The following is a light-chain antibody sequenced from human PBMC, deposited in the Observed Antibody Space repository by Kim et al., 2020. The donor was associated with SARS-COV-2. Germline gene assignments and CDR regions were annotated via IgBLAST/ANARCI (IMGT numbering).Light chain of an antibody. CDR2: EVN. V-gene: IGLV2-23*02. Sequence: QSALTQPASVSGSPGQSITISCTGTSSDVGYYNLVPWYQQHPGRAPKLMIYEVNKRTSGVSSRFSGSKSGNTASLTISGLQAEDEADYFCSSYAGSSTLLFGGGTQLTVL. CDR1: SSDVGYYNL. CDR3: SSYAGSSTLL. J-gene: IGLJ2*01.